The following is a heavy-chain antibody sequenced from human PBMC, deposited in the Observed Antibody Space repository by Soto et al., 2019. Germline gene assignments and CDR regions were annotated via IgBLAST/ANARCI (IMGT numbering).Heavy chain of an antibody. CDR2: INTNTGNP. D-gene: IGHD3-22*01. J-gene: IGHJ3*02. CDR1: VYTFTRYY. CDR3: ASPYYYDSSGLDAFDI. Sequence: ASVRVSGKASVYTFTRYYINWVRQAPGQGLEWMGWINTNTGNPTYAQGFTGRFVFSLDTSVSTAYLQICSLKAEDTAVYYCASPYYYDSSGLDAFDIWGQGTMVTVSS. V-gene: IGHV7-4-1*01.